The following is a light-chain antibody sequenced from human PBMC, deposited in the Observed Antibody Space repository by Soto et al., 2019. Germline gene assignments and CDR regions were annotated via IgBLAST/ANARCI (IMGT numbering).Light chain of an antibody. CDR2: DVS. V-gene: IGLV2-14*01. CDR3: SSFAAGTTPYV. J-gene: IGLJ1*01. CDR1: SSDFGAFYH. Sequence: QSALTQPASVSGSPGQSITISCTGTSSDFGAFYHVSWYQQHPGKAPKLIISDVSYRPSGVSNRFSGSKSDNTASLTISGLQAGDEADYYCSSFAAGTTPYVFGGGTKVTVL.